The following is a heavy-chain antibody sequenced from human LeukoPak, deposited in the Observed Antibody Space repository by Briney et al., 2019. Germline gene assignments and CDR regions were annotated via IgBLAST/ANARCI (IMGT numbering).Heavy chain of an antibody. CDR3: ARVPTTVTTVYFDY. D-gene: IGHD4-17*01. J-gene: IGHJ4*02. Sequence: GGSLRLSCAASGFTFSSYVMNWVRQAPGKGLEWVSAISGSGGSTYYADSVKGRFTISRDNSKNTLYLQMNSLRAEDTAVYYCARVPTTVTTVYFDYWGQGTLVTVSS. V-gene: IGHV3-23*01. CDR1: GFTFSSYV. CDR2: ISGSGGST.